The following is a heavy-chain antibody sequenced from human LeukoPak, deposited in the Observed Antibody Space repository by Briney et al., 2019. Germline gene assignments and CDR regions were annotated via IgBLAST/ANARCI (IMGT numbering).Heavy chain of an antibody. J-gene: IGHJ5*02. CDR3: ARNPHITMVRGVIDWFDP. CDR1: GGSFSGYY. D-gene: IGHD3-10*01. V-gene: IGHV4-34*01. CDR2: INHSGST. Sequence: SETLSLTCAAYGGSFSGYYWSWIRQPPGKGLEWIGEINHSGSTNYNPSLKSRVTISIDTSKNQFSLKLSSVTAADTAVYYCARNPHITMVRGVIDWFDPWGQGTLVTVSS.